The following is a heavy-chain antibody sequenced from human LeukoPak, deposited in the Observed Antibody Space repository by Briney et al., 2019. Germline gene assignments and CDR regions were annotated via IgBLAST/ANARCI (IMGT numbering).Heavy chain of an antibody. V-gene: IGHV3-7*03. J-gene: IGHJ4*02. CDR2: IKQDGSEK. Sequence: GGSLRLSCAASGFTVSSSYMYWVRQAPGKGLEWVANIKQDGSEKSYVESVRGRFTISRDNAKNSLYLQLNSLRAEDTALYYCARDNPPDYWGQGTLVIVSS. CDR1: GFTVSSSY. CDR3: ARDNPPDY.